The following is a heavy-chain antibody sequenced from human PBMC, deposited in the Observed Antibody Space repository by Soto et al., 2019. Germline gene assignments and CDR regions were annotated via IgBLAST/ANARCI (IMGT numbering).Heavy chain of an antibody. CDR1: GFTFSSYA. Sequence: GGSLRLSCAASGFTFSSYAMHWVRQAPGKGLEWVAVISYDGSNKYYADSVKGRFTISRDNSKNTLYLQMNSLRAEDTAVYYCARDWLESSGCYGPLGYWGQGTLVTVSS. D-gene: IGHD6-19*01. V-gene: IGHV3-30-3*01. CDR2: ISYDGSNK. J-gene: IGHJ4*02. CDR3: ARDWLESSGCYGPLGY.